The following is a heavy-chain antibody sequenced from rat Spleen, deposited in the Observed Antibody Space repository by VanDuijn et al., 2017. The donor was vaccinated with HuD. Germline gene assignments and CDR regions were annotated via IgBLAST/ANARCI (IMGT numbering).Heavy chain of an antibody. CDR3: TTYGGLRNWFAY. CDR1: GFTFSDYA. J-gene: IGHJ3*01. CDR2: IIYDGSRT. D-gene: IGHD4-1*01. Sequence: EVQLVESGGGLVQPGNSLKLSCAASGFTFSDYAMAWVRQSPKTGLEWVATIIYDGSRTYYRDSVKGRFTVSRDDAKSTLHLQMDSLRSEDTATYYCTTYGGLRNWFAYWGQGTLVTVSS. V-gene: IGHV5S10*01.